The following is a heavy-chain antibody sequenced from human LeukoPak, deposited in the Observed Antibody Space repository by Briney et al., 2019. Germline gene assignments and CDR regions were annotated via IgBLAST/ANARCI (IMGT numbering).Heavy chain of an antibody. Sequence: ASVKVSCKASGYTFTGYYMHWVRQAPGQGLEWMGWINPNSGGTNYAQRFQGRVTMTRDTSISTAYLELSRLRSDDTAVYYCARVGSSSWYGWFDPWGQGTLVTVSS. D-gene: IGHD6-13*01. J-gene: IGHJ5*02. CDR1: GYTFTGYY. CDR2: INPNSGGT. V-gene: IGHV1-2*02. CDR3: ARVGSSSWYGWFDP.